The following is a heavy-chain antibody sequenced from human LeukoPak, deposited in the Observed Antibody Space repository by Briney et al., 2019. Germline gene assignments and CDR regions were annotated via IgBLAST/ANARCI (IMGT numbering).Heavy chain of an antibody. CDR1: GGSISSYY. CDR3: ARREKLAPTSHYGMDV. Sequence: PSETLSLTCTVSGGSISSYYWSWIRQPPGKGLEWIGYIYYSGSTNYNPSLKSRVTISVDTSKNQFSLKLSSVTAADTAVYYCARREKLAPTSHYGMDVWGQGTTVTVSS. V-gene: IGHV4-59*12. D-gene: IGHD2-2*01. J-gene: IGHJ6*02. CDR2: IYYSGST.